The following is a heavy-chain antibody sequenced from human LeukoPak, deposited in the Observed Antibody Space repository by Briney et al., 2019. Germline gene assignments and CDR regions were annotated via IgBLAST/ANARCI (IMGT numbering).Heavy chain of an antibody. Sequence: PGGSLRLSCAASGFTVSSNYMSWVRQAPGKGLEWVSVIYSGGSTYYADSVKGRFTISRDNSKNTLYLQMNSLRAEDTAVYYCAKDYGNYYGSGSYLWGQGTLVTVSS. V-gene: IGHV3-53*01. CDR1: GFTVSSNY. CDR3: AKDYGNYYGSGSYL. J-gene: IGHJ4*02. D-gene: IGHD3-10*01. CDR2: IYSGGST.